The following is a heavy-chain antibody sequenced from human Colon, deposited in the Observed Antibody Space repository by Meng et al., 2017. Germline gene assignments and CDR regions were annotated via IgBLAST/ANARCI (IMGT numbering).Heavy chain of an antibody. CDR2: IYYSGTT. CDR1: GGSVSSGTYY. V-gene: IGHV4-61*01. J-gene: IGHJ4*02. D-gene: IGHD1-14*01. Sequence: QLQRKQSGPGPCRPSRTLSLTCTVSGGSVSSGTYYWRWIRQPPGKGLEWIGCIYYSGTTNYNPSLKSRVTISVDTSKNQFSLKLSSVTPADTAVYFCARDRVPGKYWGQGTLVTVSS. CDR3: ARDRVPGKY.